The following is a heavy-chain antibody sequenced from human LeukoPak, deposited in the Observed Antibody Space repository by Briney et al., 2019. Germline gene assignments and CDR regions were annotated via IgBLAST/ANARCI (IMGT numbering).Heavy chain of an antibody. CDR3: ARVLRAHIDY. V-gene: IGHV3-7*04. Sequence: PGGSLRLSCAASGFTFSNYVMQWVRQAPGKGLEWVANIKPDGGERYYVDSMKGRFTISRDNAKNSLYLQMNSLRVEDTAVYYCARVLRAHIDYWGQGTLVTVSS. CDR1: GFTFSNYV. CDR2: IKPDGGER. J-gene: IGHJ4*02.